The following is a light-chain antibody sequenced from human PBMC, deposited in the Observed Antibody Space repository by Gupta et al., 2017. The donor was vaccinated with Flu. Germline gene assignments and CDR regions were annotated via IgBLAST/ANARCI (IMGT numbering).Light chain of an antibody. CDR2: RNN. Sequence: QSVLTQPPSASGTPGQRVTISCSGSSSNIGSNYVYWYQQLPGTAPKLLIFRNNQRPSGAPDRFSGSKSGTSASLAISGLRSEDEADYYCAAWEDSLSGLVVFGGGTKLTVL. CDR3: AAWEDSLSGLVV. V-gene: IGLV1-47*01. J-gene: IGLJ2*01. CDR1: SSNIGSNY.